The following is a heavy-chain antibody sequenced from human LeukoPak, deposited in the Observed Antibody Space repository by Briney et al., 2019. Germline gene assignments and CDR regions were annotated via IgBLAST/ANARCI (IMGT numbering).Heavy chain of an antibody. CDR1: GFTFSSYW. V-gene: IGHV3-21*06. CDR2: ISKTSSNL. D-gene: IGHD4-17*01. J-gene: IGHJ4*02. Sequence: GGSLRLSCAASGFTFSSYWMNWARQAPGKGLEWVSFISKTSSNLYYGGSVRGRFTISRDNAKNSIYLQMTSLRAEDTAVYYCVRGDGDLFDFWGQGTLVSVSS. CDR3: VRGDGDLFDF.